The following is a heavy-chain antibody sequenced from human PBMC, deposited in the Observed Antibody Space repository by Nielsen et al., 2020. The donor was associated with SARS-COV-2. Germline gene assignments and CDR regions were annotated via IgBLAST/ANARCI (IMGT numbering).Heavy chain of an antibody. Sequence: GGSLRLSCAASGFTFDDYAMHWVRQAPGKGLEWVSGISWNSGSIGYADSVKGRFTISRDNAKNSLYLQMNSLRAEDTALYYCAKLANSCSSADYWGQGTLVTVSS. J-gene: IGHJ4*02. D-gene: IGHD6-19*01. CDR3: AKLANSCSSADY. CDR1: GFTFDDYA. CDR2: ISWNSGSI. V-gene: IGHV3-9*01.